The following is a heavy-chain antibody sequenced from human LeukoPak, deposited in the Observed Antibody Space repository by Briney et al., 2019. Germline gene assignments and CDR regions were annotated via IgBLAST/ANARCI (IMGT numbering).Heavy chain of an antibody. V-gene: IGHV4-39*01. D-gene: IGHD6-13*01. CDR1: GGSISSSSYY. CDR3: ARPPGIAAAWFDP. Sequence: SETLSLTCTVSGGSISSSSYYWGWIRQPPGKGLEWIGIIDNTGSTYYNPSLKSRVAISVDTSKDQLSLKLSSVPAADTAVYYCARPPGIAAAWFDPWGQGTLVTVSS. CDR2: IDNTGST. J-gene: IGHJ5*02.